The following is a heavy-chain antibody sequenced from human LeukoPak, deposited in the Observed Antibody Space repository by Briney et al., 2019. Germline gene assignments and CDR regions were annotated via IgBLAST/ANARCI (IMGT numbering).Heavy chain of an antibody. D-gene: IGHD2-15*01. Sequence: SETLSLTCTVSGGSTSSRSYYWGWIRQPPGKGLEWIGSIYYSGSTYYNPSLQSRVTISVDTSKNQFSLKLNSVTAADTAVYYCASFYCSGGSCYQYFSYYYMDVWGKGTTVTISS. CDR1: GGSTSSRSYY. J-gene: IGHJ6*03. V-gene: IGHV4-39*01. CDR2: IYYSGST. CDR3: ASFYCSGGSCYQYFSYYYMDV.